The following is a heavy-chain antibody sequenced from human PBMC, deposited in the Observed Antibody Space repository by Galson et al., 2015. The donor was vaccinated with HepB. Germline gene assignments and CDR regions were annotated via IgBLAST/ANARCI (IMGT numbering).Heavy chain of an antibody. CDR2: INTNTGNP. V-gene: IGHV7-4-1*02. J-gene: IGHJ6*03. D-gene: IGHD3-3*01. CDR1: GYTFTSYA. Sequence: SVKVSCKASGYTFTSYAMNWVRQAPGQGLEWMGWINTNTGNPTYAQGFTGRFVFSLDTSVSTAYLQISSLKAEDTAVYYCASRSYYDFWSGYLWDYYYYYMDVWGKGTTVTVSS. CDR3: ASRSYYDFWSGYLWDYYYYYMDV.